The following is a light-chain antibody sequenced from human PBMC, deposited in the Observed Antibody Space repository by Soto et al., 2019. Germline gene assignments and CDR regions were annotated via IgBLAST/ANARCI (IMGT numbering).Light chain of an antibody. Sequence: QSVLTQPASVSGSPGQSITISCTGSVSDVGSFGPVSWYQQHPGQVPKLIIYEGNRPPSGVSSRFSGSKSGNTASLTISGLQAEDEADYYCCSYVGARTYVFGAGTRSPS. V-gene: IGLV2-23*01. J-gene: IGLJ1*01. CDR3: CSYVGARTYV. CDR2: EGN. CDR1: VSDVGSFGP.